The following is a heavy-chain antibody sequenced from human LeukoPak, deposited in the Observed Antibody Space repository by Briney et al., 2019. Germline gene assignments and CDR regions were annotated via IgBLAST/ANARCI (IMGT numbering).Heavy chain of an antibody. V-gene: IGHV4-59*01. J-gene: IGHJ3*02. CDR3: ARKNDFDI. D-gene: IGHD2/OR15-2a*01. CDR2: IYYSGST. CDR1: GGSISSDH. Sequence: SETLSLTCTVSGGSISSDHWNWIRQPPGKGLEWIGCIYYSGSTYYNPSLKSRVTISVDMSKSQFSLRLTFVTAAATAVYYCARKNDFDIWGQGTLVTVSS.